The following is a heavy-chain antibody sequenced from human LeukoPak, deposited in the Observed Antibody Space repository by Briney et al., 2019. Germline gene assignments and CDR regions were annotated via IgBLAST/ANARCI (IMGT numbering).Heavy chain of an antibody. CDR2: ISHDSDNI. V-gene: IGHV3-48*02. CDR1: GFTFSSYG. J-gene: IGHJ4*02. Sequence: PGGSLRLSCAASGFTFSSYGMHWVRQAPGKGLEWVAYISHDSDNIYYPDFVKGRFTISRDNAENSLYLQMNSLRDEDTAIYYCARDSDWAFNYWGQGTRVTVSS. D-gene: IGHD2-21*02. CDR3: ARDSDWAFNY.